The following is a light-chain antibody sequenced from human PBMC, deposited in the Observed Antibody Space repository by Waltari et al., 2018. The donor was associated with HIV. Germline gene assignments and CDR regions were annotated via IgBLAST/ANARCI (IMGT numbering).Light chain of an antibody. CDR1: QSLLHRNGFHY. Sequence: DIVITQSPLSLPVTPGEAASISCRSSQSLLHRNGFHYLDWYLQKPGQSPQLLIYLGSNRASGVPDRFSGSGSGTDFTLKIGRVEAEDVGVYYCMQALETPTFGGGTKVEI. V-gene: IGKV2-28*01. CDR3: MQALETPT. CDR2: LGS. J-gene: IGKJ4*01.